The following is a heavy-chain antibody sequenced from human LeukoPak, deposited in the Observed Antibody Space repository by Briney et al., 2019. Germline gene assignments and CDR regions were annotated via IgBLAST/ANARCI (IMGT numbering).Heavy chain of an antibody. CDR1: GFTFSSYE. Sequence: PGGSLRLSCAASGFTFSSYEMNWVRRAPGEGVGRGSYISSSGSTIYYTNSVKGRFTISIDNAKDSLYLQMNSLRAADTAVYYCARVYSGWYYFDYWGQGTLVTVSS. CDR3: ARVYSGWYYFDY. V-gene: IGHV3-48*03. CDR2: ISSSGSTI. J-gene: IGHJ4*02. D-gene: IGHD5-12*01.